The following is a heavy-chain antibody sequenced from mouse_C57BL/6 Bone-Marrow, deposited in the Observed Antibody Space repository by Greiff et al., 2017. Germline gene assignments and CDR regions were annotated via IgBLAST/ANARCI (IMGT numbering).Heavy chain of an antibody. CDR2: LDPEDGDT. J-gene: IGHJ4*01. CDR3: TTGLSYAMDY. D-gene: IGHD3-3*01. CDR1: GFNIKDYY. Sequence: VQLQQSGAELVRPGASVKLSCTASGFNIKDYYMHWVKQRPEQGLEWIGRLDPEDGDTEYAPKFQGKATMTADPSSNTAYLQLSSLTSEDTAVYYCTTGLSYAMDYWGQGTSVTVSS. V-gene: IGHV14-1*01.